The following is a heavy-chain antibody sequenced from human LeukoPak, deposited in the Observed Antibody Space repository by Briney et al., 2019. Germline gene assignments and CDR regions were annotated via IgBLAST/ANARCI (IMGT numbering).Heavy chain of an antibody. CDR1: GYTFTSYG. J-gene: IGHJ6*03. Sequence: ASVKVSCKASGYTFTSYGISWVRQAPGQGLEWMGWISAYNGNTNYAQKLQGRVTMTTDTSTSTAYMELRSLRSDDTAVYYCARDRVVAAYLYYYYYMDVWGKGTTVTVSS. CDR2: ISAYNGNT. V-gene: IGHV1-18*01. D-gene: IGHD2-15*01. CDR3: ARDRVVAAYLYYYYYMDV.